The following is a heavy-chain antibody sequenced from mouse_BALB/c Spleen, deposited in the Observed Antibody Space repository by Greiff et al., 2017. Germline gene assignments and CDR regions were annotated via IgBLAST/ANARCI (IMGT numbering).Heavy chain of an antibody. V-gene: IGHV1S81*02. J-gene: IGHJ2*01. D-gene: IGHD2-10*01. CDR2: INPSNGRT. CDR1: GYTFTSYW. CDR3: ARRAYYGNQYYFDY. Sequence: QVQLQQPGAELVKPGASVKLSCKASGYTFTSYWMHWVKQRPGQGLEWIGEINPSNGRTNYNEKFKSKATLTVDKSSSTAYMQLSSLTSEDSAVYYCARRAYYGNQYYFDYWGQGTTLTVSS.